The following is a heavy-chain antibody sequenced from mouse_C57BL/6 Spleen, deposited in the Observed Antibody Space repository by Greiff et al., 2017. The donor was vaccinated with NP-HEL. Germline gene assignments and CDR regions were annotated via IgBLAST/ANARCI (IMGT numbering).Heavy chain of an antibody. CDR2: ISSGGDYT. V-gene: IGHV5-9-1*02. CDR3: TREGSTMIEGWFAY. J-gene: IGHJ3*01. Sequence: EVKLVESGEGLVKPGGSLKLSCAASGFTFSSYAMSWVRQTPEKRLEWVAYISSGGDYTYYADTVKGRFTISRDNARNNLYLQMSSLKSEDTAMYYCTREGSTMIEGWFAYWGQGTLVTVSA. CDR1: GFTFSSYA. D-gene: IGHD2-4*01.